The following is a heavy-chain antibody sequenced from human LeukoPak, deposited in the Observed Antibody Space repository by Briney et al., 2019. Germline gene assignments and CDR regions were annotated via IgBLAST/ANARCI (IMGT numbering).Heavy chain of an antibody. V-gene: IGHV4-59*08. CDR2: IYYSGIT. J-gene: IGHJ4*02. CDR3: ARLHYDSSGYYYFDY. CDR1: GGSISSDY. Sequence: SETLSLTCTVSGGSISSDYWSWIRHPPGKGLEGIGYIYYSGITNYNPSLKSRVTISVDTSKNQFSLKLSSVTAADTAVYYCARLHYDSSGYYYFDYWGQGTLVSVSS. D-gene: IGHD3-22*01.